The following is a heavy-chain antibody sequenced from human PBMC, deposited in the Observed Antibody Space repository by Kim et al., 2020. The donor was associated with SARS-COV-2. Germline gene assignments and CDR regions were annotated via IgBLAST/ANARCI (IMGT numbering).Heavy chain of an antibody. J-gene: IGHJ4*02. D-gene: IGHD3-10*01. V-gene: IGHV4-31*03. CDR3: ARGTVLLWFGDPQRYFDY. CDR1: GGSISSGGYY. Sequence: SETLSLTCTVSGGSISSGGYYWSWIRQHPGKGLEWIGYIYYSGSTYYNPSLKSRVTISVDTSKNQFSLKLSSVTAADTAVYYCARGTVLLWFGDPQRYFDYWGQGTLVTVSS. CDR2: IYYSGST.